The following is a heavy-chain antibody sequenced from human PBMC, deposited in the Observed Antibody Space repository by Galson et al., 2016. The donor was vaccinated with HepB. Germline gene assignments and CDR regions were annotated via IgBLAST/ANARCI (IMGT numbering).Heavy chain of an antibody. CDR1: GFTFSSYG. CDR2: IWFDGSNK. Sequence: SLRLSCAASGFTFSSYGKGLEWVAVIWFDGSNKNYVDSVRGRFTISRDNSKNTLYLQMNALRAEDTAVYYCTRSQDYHPDFWGQGTLVTVSS. D-gene: IGHD4-11*01. V-gene: IGHV3-33*01. J-gene: IGHJ4*02. CDR3: TRSQDYHPDF.